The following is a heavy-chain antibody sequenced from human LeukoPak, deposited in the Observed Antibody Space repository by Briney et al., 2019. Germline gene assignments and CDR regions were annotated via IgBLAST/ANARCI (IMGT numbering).Heavy chain of an antibody. D-gene: IGHD3-22*01. J-gene: IGHJ4*02. CDR3: AKDLGYYDSSGLT. V-gene: IGHV3-23*01. CDR1: GFTFSSYA. Sequence: QPGGSLRLSCAASGFTFSSYAMSWVRQAPGKGLEWVSAISGSGGSIYYADSVKGRVTISRDNSKNTLYLQMNSLRAEDTAVYYCAKDLGYYDSSGLTWGQGTLVTASS. CDR2: ISGSGGSI.